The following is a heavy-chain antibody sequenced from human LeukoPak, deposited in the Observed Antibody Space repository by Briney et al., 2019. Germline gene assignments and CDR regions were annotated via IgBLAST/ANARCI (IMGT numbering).Heavy chain of an antibody. CDR1: GFTFSSYA. V-gene: IGHV3-64*01. J-gene: IGHJ4*02. CDR2: ISSNGGST. D-gene: IGHD1-26*01. CDR3: AREDSGSYSYYFDY. Sequence: GGTLSLSCAASGFTFSSYAMHWVRQAPGKGLEYVSAISSNGGSTYYANSVKGRFTISRDNSKNTLYLQMGSLRAEDMAMYYCAREDSGSYSYYFDYWGQGTLVTVSS.